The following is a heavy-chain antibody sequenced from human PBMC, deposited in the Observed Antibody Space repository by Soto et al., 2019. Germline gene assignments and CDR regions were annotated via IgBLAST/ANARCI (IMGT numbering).Heavy chain of an antibody. CDR1: GGYINTGGYY. CDR2: IYSSGDT. Sequence: PSETLSLTCTVSGGYINTGGYYWTWVRQLPGKGLEWIGYIYSSGDTYYNPSLKSRIIMSVDTSKNQFSLKLSSVTAADTAVYYCATYIWGSYRSLDYWGRGTVVTVSS. D-gene: IGHD3-16*02. J-gene: IGHJ4*02. CDR3: ATYIWGSYRSLDY. V-gene: IGHV4-31*03.